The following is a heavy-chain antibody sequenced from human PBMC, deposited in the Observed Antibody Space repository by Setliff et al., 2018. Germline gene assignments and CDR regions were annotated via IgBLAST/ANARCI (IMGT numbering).Heavy chain of an antibody. CDR2: IRYDGSNK. Sequence: GGSLRLSCAASGFTFSSYGMHWVRQAPGKGLEWVAFIRYDGSNKYYADSVKGRFTISRDNSKNTLYLQMNSLRAEDTAVYYCAKDKGSYYDSSGYWLYYFDYWGQGTLVTVSS. CDR3: AKDKGSYYDSSGYWLYYFDY. V-gene: IGHV3-30*02. J-gene: IGHJ4*02. D-gene: IGHD3-22*01. CDR1: GFTFSSYG.